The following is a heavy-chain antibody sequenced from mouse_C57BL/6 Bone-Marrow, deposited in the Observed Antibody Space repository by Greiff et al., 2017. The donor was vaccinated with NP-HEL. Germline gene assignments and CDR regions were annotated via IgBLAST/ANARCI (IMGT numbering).Heavy chain of an antibody. Sequence: EVQLQQSGTVLARPGASVKMSCKTSCYTFSSYWMPRVKQRPGQGLEWIGAIYPGNSDTSYNQKFKGKAKLTAVTSASTAYMELSSLTNEDSAVYYCTRSRDWVPYFDYWGQGTTLTVSS. J-gene: IGHJ2*01. CDR2: IYPGNSDT. CDR3: TRSRDWVPYFDY. CDR1: CYTFSSYW. V-gene: IGHV1-5*01. D-gene: IGHD4-1*01.